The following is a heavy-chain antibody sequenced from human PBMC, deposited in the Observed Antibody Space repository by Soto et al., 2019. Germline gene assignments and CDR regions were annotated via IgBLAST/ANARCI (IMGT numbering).Heavy chain of an antibody. Sequence: GSLRLSCAASGFTFSSYPMAWVRQAPGKGLEWVSTIISSGASTYYADSVKGRFTISRDNSKNTLNVQMNSLRAEDTAVYYCAKGPYCGGGSCYSDWYFDLWGRGTLVTVSS. V-gene: IGHV3-23*01. CDR1: GFTFSSYP. J-gene: IGHJ2*01. CDR3: AKGPYCGGGSCYSDWYFDL. D-gene: IGHD2-15*01. CDR2: IISSGAST.